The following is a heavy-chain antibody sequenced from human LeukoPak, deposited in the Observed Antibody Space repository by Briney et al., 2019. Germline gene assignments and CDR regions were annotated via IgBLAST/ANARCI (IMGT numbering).Heavy chain of an antibody. Sequence: SETLSLTCTVSGGSISSGSYYWSWIRQPAGKGLEWIGRIYTGGSTNYNPSLKSRVTISVDTSKNQSSLKLSSVTAADTAVYYCARVPYYYDSSGYPLGAFDIWGQGTMVTVSS. J-gene: IGHJ3*02. CDR2: IYTGGST. CDR3: ARVPYYYDSSGYPLGAFDI. V-gene: IGHV4-61*02. D-gene: IGHD3-22*01. CDR1: GGSISSGSYY.